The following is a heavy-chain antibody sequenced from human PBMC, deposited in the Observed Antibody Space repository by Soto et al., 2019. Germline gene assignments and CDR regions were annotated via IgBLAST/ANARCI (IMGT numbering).Heavy chain of an antibody. Sequence: SETLSLTCTVSGGSISSGGYYWSWIRQHPGKGLEWIGYSYYSGSTYYNPSLKSRVTISVDTSKNQFSLKLSSVTAADTAVYYCESRGTMVRDQYYYYMDVWGKGTTVTVSS. J-gene: IGHJ6*03. V-gene: IGHV4-31*03. CDR1: GGSISSGGYY. CDR2: SYYSGST. CDR3: ESRGTMVRDQYYYYMDV. D-gene: IGHD3-10*01.